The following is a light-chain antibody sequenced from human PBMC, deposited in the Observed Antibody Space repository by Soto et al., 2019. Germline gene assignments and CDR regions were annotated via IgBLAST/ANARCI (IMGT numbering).Light chain of an antibody. V-gene: IGLV4-60*02. CDR3: ETGDSNTRV. Sequence: QPVLTQSSSASASLGSSVKLTCTLSSGHSSYIIAWHQHQPVKAPRYLMKLEGSGSYNKGSGVPDRFSGSSAGADRYLTISNLQFEDEAEYYCETGDSNTRVCGGGTKLSVL. CDR1: SGHSSYI. J-gene: IGLJ3*02. CDR2: LEGSGSY.